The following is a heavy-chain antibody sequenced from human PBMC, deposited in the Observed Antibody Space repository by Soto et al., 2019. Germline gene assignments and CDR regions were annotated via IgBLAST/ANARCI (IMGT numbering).Heavy chain of an antibody. CDR3: ARDNRYNWNDEGWFDP. Sequence: QVQLVQSGAEVKKPGVSVKVSCKASGYSFSDYDINWVRQATGQGPERMGWMNPNSGNTGYAQKFQGRVTMTRNTSINTAYMELSSLGSEDTAVYYCARDNRYNWNDEGWFDPWGQGTLVTVSS. CDR1: GYSFSDYD. D-gene: IGHD1-20*01. V-gene: IGHV1-8*01. CDR2: MNPNSGNT. J-gene: IGHJ5*02.